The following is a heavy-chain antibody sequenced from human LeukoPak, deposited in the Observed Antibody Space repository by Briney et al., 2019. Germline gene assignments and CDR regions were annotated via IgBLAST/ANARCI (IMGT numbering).Heavy chain of an antibody. J-gene: IGHJ4*02. V-gene: IGHV1-2*02. Sequence: GASVKVSCKASGYTFTGYYMHWVRQAPGQGLEWMGWINPNSGGTNYAQKFQGRVTMTRDTSISTAYMELSRLRSDDTAVYYCARDMYYYGSGSQFDYWGQGTLVTVSS. D-gene: IGHD3-10*01. CDR1: GYTFTGYY. CDR3: ARDMYYYGSGSQFDY. CDR2: INPNSGGT.